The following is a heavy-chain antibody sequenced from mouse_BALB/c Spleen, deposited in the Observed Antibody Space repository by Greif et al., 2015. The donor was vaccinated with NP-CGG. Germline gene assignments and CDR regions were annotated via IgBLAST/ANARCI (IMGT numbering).Heavy chain of an antibody. CDR2: INPSTGYT. CDR1: GYTFTSYW. V-gene: IGHV1-7*01. Sequence: QVQLQQSGAELAKPGASVKMSCKASGYTFTSYWMHWVKQRPGQGLEWIGYINPSTGYTEYNQKFKDKATLTADKSSSTAYMQLSSLTSEDSAVYYCARYVPYYFDYWGQGTTLTVSS. CDR3: ARYVPYYFDY. J-gene: IGHJ2*01.